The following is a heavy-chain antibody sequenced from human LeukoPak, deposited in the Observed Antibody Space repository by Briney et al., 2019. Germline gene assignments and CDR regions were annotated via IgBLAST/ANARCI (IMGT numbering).Heavy chain of an antibody. CDR1: GGSISNFY. CDR3: AKSNGYGLVDI. J-gene: IGHJ3*02. Sequence: SETLSLTCTVSGGSISNFYWSWIRQPPGKGLEWIGYIDYTGSTNYNPSLKSRVTISLDTSRNQFSLKLNSVTAADTAVYYCAKSNGYGLVDIWGQGTMVTVSS. CDR2: IDYTGST. V-gene: IGHV4-59*12. D-gene: IGHD3-10*01.